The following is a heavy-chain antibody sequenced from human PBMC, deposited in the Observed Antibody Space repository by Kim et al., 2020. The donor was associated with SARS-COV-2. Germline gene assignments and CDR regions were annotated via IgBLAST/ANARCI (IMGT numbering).Heavy chain of an antibody. J-gene: IGHJ3*02. CDR1: GFTFSSNW. CDR3: ARDGDLYSSGKDAFAI. Sequence: GGSLRLSCAASGFTFSSNWMTWVRQAPGKGLEWVANIKQDGNQKYYVDSVKGRFTISRDNAKNSLYLQMNSLSAEDTAVYYCARDGDLYSSGKDAFAI. D-gene: IGHD6-19*01. CDR2: IKQDGNQK. V-gene: IGHV3-7*01.